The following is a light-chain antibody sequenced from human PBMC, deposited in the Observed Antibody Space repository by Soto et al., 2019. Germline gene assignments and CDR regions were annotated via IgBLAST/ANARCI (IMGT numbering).Light chain of an antibody. Sequence: DTQLTQSPSFLSASVGDRVTITCRASQGISNYLAWYQQKPGKAPKLLIYPAATLQSGVPSRFSGSGSGTEFTLTIGSLQPEDFATYYCQELNSYPFAFGGGIKVDI. CDR3: QELNSYPFA. V-gene: IGKV1-9*01. CDR2: PAA. CDR1: QGISNY. J-gene: IGKJ4*01.